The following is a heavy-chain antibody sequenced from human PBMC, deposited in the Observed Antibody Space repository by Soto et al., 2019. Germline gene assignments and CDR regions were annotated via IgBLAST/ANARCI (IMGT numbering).Heavy chain of an antibody. J-gene: IGHJ4*02. V-gene: IGHV3-33*01. D-gene: IGHD4-4*01. CDR1: GFTFSSYG. CDR2: IWYDGSNK. Sequence: GGSLRLSCAASGFTFSSYGMHWVRQAPGKGLEWVAVIWYDGSNKYYADSVKGRFTISRDNSKNTLYLQMNSLRAEDTAVYYCARDLYEMATLTPGSFDYWGQGTLVTVSS. CDR3: ARDLYEMATLTPGSFDY.